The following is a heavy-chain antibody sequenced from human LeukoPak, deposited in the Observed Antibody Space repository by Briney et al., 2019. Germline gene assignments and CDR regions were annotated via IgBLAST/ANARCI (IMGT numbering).Heavy chain of an antibody. D-gene: IGHD1-14*01. CDR1: GYSISSGYY. V-gene: IGHV4-38-2*01. CDR3: ARVAFRSNSYISGIDY. CDR2: IYHSGST. Sequence: KPSETLSLTCAVSGYSISSGYYWGWIRQPPGKGLEWIGSIYHSGSTYYNPSLKSRVTISVDTSKNQFSLKLSSVTAADTAVYYCARVAFRSNSYISGIDYWGQGTLVTVSS. J-gene: IGHJ4*02.